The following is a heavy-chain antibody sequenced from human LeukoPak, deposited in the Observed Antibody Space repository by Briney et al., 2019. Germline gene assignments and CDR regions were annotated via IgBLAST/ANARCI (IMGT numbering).Heavy chain of an antibody. J-gene: IGHJ6*03. D-gene: IGHD4-17*01. CDR3: ARVSDYYYYYYYMDV. CDR2: IIPIFGTA. Sequence: ASVQVSCKASGGTFSSYAISWVRQAPGQGLEWMGGIIPIFGTANYAQKFQGRVTITADESTSTAYMELSSLRSEDTAVYYCARVSDYYYYYYYMDVWGKGTTVTVSS. V-gene: IGHV1-69*13. CDR1: GGTFSSYA.